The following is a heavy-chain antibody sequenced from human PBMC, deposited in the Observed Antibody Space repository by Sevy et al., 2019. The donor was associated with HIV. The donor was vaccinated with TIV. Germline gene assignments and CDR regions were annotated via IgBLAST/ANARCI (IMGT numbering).Heavy chain of an antibody. D-gene: IGHD2-15*01. CDR2: VNTHTGDT. CDR1: GYTFNNYI. CDR3: ARDFCSGGSCYSAFVY. J-gene: IGHJ4*02. V-gene: IGHV1-3*04. Sequence: ASVKVSCKASGYTFNNYIMYWVRQAPGQSLECVGWVNTHTGDTKYSQKFQGRVSISSDTSASTTYMEFNTLRSEDTAVYYCARDFCSGGSCYSAFVYWGQGTLVTVSS.